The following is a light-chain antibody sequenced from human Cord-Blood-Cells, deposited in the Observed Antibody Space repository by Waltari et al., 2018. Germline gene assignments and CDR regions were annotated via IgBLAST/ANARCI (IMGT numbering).Light chain of an antibody. Sequence: VITQSPATLSVSPGERSTLSCRASQSVSSNLAWYQQKPGQAPRLLIYGASTRATGIPARFSGSGSGTEFTLTISSLQSEDFAVYYCQQYNNWSRTFGQGTKVEIK. V-gene: IGKV3-15*01. CDR3: QQYNNWSRT. CDR1: QSVSSN. CDR2: GAS. J-gene: IGKJ1*01.